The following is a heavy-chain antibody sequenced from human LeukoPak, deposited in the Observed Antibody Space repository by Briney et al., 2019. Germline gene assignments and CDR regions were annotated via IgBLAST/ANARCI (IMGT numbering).Heavy chain of an antibody. J-gene: IGHJ4*02. CDR3: ARVEASGYDYGAFDY. D-gene: IGHD5-12*01. CDR2: ISSSSSYI. Sequence: GGSLRLSCAASGFTFSSYSMNWVRQAPGKGLEWVSSISSSSSYIYYADSVKGRFTISRDNAKNSLYLQMNSLRAEDTAVYYCARVEASGYDYGAFDYWGQGTLVAVSS. V-gene: IGHV3-21*01. CDR1: GFTFSSYS.